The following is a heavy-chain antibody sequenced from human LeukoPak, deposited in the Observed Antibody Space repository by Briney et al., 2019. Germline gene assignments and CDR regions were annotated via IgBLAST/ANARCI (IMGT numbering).Heavy chain of an antibody. Sequence: GGSLRLSCAASGFTFSSYGMHWVRQAPGKGLEWVAVIWYDGSNKYYADSVKGRFTISRDNSKNTPYLQMNSLRAEDTAVYYCARENMGYYYDSSGSHGEFDYWGQGTLVTVSS. CDR2: IWYDGSNK. D-gene: IGHD3-22*01. CDR1: GFTFSSYG. J-gene: IGHJ4*02. V-gene: IGHV3-33*01. CDR3: ARENMGYYYDSSGSHGEFDY.